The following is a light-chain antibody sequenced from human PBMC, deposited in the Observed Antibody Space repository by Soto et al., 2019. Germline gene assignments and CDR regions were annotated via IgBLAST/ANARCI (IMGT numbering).Light chain of an antibody. Sequence: EIVLTQSPGTLSLSPGERATLSCRASQSVSSNYLAWYQHKPGQTPRLLLYGASSRATGIPDRFSGSGSGTAFTLTISRLEPEDFAVYYCQQFDRSPYTFAQGTKLEI. CDR2: GAS. CDR3: QQFDRSPYT. J-gene: IGKJ2*01. CDR1: QSVSSNY. V-gene: IGKV3-20*01.